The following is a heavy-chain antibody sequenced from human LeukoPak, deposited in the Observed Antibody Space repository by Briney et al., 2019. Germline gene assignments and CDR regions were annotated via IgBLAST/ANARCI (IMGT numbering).Heavy chain of an antibody. CDR3: ARDDQSSSWYGFDY. CDR2: ISAYNGNT. Sequence: GASVKVSCKASGYTFTSYGISWVRQAPGQGLEWMGWISAYNGNTNYAQKLQGRVTMTTDTSTSTAYMELRSLRSDDTAVYYCARDDQSSSWYGFDYWGQGTLVTVSS. V-gene: IGHV1-18*01. CDR1: GYTFTSYG. J-gene: IGHJ4*02. D-gene: IGHD6-13*01.